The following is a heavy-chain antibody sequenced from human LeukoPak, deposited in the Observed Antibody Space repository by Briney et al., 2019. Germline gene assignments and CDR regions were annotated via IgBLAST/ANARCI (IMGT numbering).Heavy chain of an antibody. J-gene: IGHJ4*02. Sequence: GGSLRLSCAASGFTFSGSALHWVRQAPGKGLEWVGRIRSTGNGYATAYAASVKGRFTISRDDTTNTAYLQKDSLKTEDTAVYYCTGNYYGSGSYADFDYWGQGTLVTVSS. CDR3: TGNYYGSGSYADFDY. CDR1: GFTFSGSA. V-gene: IGHV3-73*01. D-gene: IGHD3-10*01. CDR2: IRSTGNGYAT.